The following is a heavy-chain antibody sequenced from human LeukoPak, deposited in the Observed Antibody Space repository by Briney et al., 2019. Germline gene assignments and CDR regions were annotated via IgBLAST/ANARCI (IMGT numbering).Heavy chain of an antibody. V-gene: IGHV1-2*02. D-gene: IGHD6-19*01. J-gene: IGHJ6*03. CDR1: GYTFTGYY. Sequence: ASVKVSCKVSGYTFTGYYMHWVRQAPGQGLEWMGWINPNSGGTNYAQKFQGRVTMTRDTSISTAYMELTRLRSDDTAVYYCARDLSGGYYYYYMDVWGKGTTVTVSS. CDR3: ARDLSGGYYYYYMDV. CDR2: INPNSGGT.